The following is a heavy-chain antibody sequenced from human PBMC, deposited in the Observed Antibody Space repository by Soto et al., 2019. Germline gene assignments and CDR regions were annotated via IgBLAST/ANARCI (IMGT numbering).Heavy chain of an antibody. CDR2: IISGGSIV. CDR1: GFTFSNDW. CDR3: ARERTSKGGMDV. Sequence: EVQLVESGGGLVQPGGSLRLSCAASGFTFSNDWMNWVRQGPGKGLEWVSRIISGGSIVSYADSVKGRFTIARDNAKNTLYLEMHSLTAEDTAVYYCARERTSKGGMDVWGQGTTVTVSS. J-gene: IGHJ6*02. V-gene: IGHV3-74*01.